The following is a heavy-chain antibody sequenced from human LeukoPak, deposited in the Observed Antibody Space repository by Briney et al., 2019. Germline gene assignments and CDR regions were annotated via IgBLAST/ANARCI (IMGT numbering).Heavy chain of an antibody. Sequence: SETLSLTCAVSGYSISSDYYWSWIRQPPGKGLEWIGEINHSGSTNYNPSLKSRVTISVDTSKNHFSLKLSSVTAADTAVYYCARGNYYDSSGYYYVIGIDYWGQGTLVTVSS. CDR2: INHSGST. CDR3: ARGNYYDSSGYYYVIGIDY. V-gene: IGHV4-34*01. J-gene: IGHJ4*02. D-gene: IGHD3-22*01. CDR1: GYSISSDYY.